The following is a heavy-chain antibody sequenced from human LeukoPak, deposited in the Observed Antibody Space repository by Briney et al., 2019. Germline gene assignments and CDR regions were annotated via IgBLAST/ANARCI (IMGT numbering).Heavy chain of an antibody. CDR2: MNPNSGNT. CDR1: GYTFTSYD. V-gene: IGHV1-8*01. CDR3: ARGPLVRLPSSYDP. J-gene: IGHJ5*02. Sequence: ASVKVSCKASGYTFTSYDINWVRQATGQGLEWMGWMNPNSGNTGSAQRFQGRITMTRDTSISTAYMELSSLRFEDTAVYYCARGPLVRLPSSYDPWGQGTLVTVSS. D-gene: IGHD3-16*02.